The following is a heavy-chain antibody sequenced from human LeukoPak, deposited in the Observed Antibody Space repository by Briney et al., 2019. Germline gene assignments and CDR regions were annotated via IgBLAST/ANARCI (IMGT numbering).Heavy chain of an antibody. Sequence: AETLSLTCTVSGGSISSYYWSWIRQPPGKGLEWIWYICTSGSTNYNPSLQSRVTISVDTSKNPSSLKLSSVTAADTAVYYCARRRRMGATLDYWGHGTLVTVSS. CDR1: GGSISSYY. D-gene: IGHD1-26*01. V-gene: IGHV4-4*09. CDR3: ARRRRMGATLDY. CDR2: ICTSGST. J-gene: IGHJ4*01.